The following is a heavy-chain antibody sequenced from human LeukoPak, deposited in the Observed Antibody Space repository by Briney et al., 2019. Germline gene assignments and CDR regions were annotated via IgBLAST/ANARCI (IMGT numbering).Heavy chain of an antibody. CDR3: ARVAVSGTDPGAFDL. CDR2: INHSGNT. J-gene: IGHJ3*01. D-gene: IGHD6-19*01. Sequence: PSETLSLTCAVYSGSFSGYYWSWIRQPPGKGLEWIGEINHSGNTNDNPSLKSRLTISVDTPKNQFSLKLSSVTAADTAVYYCARVAVSGTDPGAFDLWGQGTMVTVSS. CDR1: SGSFSGYY. V-gene: IGHV4-34*01.